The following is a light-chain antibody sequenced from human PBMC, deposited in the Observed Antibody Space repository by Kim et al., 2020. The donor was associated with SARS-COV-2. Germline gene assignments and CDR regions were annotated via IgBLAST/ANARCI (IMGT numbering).Light chain of an antibody. V-gene: IGKV3-20*01. CDR2: GAS. J-gene: IGKJ1*01. CDR3: QQYGSSPRT. CDR1: QSVSSSY. Sequence: SPVERATLPCRASQSVSSSYLAWYQQKPGQAPRLLIYGASSRATGIPDRFSGSGSGTDFTLTISRLEPEDFAVYYCQQYGSSPRTFGQGTKVDIK.